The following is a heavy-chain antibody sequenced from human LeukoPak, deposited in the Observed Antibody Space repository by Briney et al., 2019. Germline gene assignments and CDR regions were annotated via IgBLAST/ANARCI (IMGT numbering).Heavy chain of an antibody. D-gene: IGHD3-16*01. CDR3: ARDFYGGVEGDDAFDI. CDR2: ISAYNGNT. J-gene: IGHJ3*02. CDR1: GYTFTRYG. Sequence: GASVKVSCKASGYTFTRYGISWVRQAPGQGLEWMGWISAYNGNTNYAQELQGRVTMTTDTSTSTAYMELRSLRSDGTAVYYCARDFYGGVEGDDAFDIWGQGTMVTVSS. V-gene: IGHV1-18*01.